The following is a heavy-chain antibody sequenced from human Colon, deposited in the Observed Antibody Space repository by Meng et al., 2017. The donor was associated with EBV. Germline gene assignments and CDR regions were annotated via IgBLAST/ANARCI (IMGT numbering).Heavy chain of an antibody. Sequence: RPAVTLAFTTRFSSDSGSDNNYSWVWIRQSPGSVLEWVGIFSNTETTYLNPSLGGWINILVDTSTNLVSLKLKTVAAAVKSVYFCVRFGGDYVPVDHWGQGTLVTVSS. CDR1: SDSGSDNNYS. J-gene: IGHJ4*02. V-gene: IGHV4-39*07. CDR2: FSNTETT. CDR3: VRFGGDYVPVDH. D-gene: IGHD4-17*01.